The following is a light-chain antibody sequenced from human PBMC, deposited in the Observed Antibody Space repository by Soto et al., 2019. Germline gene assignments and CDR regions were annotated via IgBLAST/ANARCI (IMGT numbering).Light chain of an antibody. V-gene: IGKV3-20*01. CDR1: QSVTSDY. J-gene: IGKJ1*01. Sequence: IVMTQSPSTLSVSPGERATLSCRASQSVTSDYLAWYQQKPGQAPRLLIYGASSRATGIPDRFSGSGSGTDFTLTISRLEPEDFAVYYCQQYGSSQTFGQGTKVDIK. CDR3: QQYGSSQT. CDR2: GAS.